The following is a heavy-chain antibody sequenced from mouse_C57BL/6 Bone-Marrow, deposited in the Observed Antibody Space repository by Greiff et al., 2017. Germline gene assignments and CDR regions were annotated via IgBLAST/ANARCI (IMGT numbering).Heavy chain of an antibody. Sequence: QVQLQQPGAELVKPGASVKLSCKASGYTFTSYWMHWVKQRPGQGLEWIGMIHPNSGSTNYNEKFKSKATLTVDKSSSTAYMQLSSLTSEDSAVYYCAKIYYGYLYFDYGGQGTTLTVSS. CDR2: IHPNSGST. J-gene: IGHJ2*01. CDR1: GYTFTSYW. D-gene: IGHD2-2*01. CDR3: AKIYYGYLYFDY. V-gene: IGHV1-64*01.